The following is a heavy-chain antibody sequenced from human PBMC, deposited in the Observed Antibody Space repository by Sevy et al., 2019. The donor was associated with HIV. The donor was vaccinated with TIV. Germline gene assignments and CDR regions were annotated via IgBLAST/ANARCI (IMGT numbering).Heavy chain of an antibody. CDR3: ARDQHDYAGNIRTGWFDP. CDR2: ISYDGSNK. V-gene: IGHV3-30-3*01. CDR1: GVTFSSYA. J-gene: IGHJ5*02. Sequence: GGSLRLSCAASGVTFSSYAMHWVRQAPGKGLEWVAVISYDGSNKYYADSVKRRFTISRDNSKKTVYLQMNSLRVEDTAVYYCARDQHDYAGNIRTGWFDPWGQGALVTVSS. D-gene: IGHD4-17*01.